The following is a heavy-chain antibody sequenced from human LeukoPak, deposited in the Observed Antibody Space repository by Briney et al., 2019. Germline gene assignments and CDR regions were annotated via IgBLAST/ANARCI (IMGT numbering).Heavy chain of an antibody. D-gene: IGHD3-10*01. V-gene: IGHV3-7*01. CDR3: ARDQGYYGSGSYSNYYYYMDV. J-gene: IGHJ6*03. CDR1: GFTFNSYA. CDR2: IKQDGSEK. Sequence: PGGSLRLSCAASGFTFNSYAMSWVRQAPGKGLEWVANIKQDGSEKYYVDSVKGRFTSSRDNAKNSLYLQMNSLRAEDTAVYYCARDQGYYGSGSYSNYYYYMDVWGKGTTVTVSS.